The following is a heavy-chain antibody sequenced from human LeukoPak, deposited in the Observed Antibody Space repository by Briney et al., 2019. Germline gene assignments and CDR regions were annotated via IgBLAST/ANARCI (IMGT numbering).Heavy chain of an antibody. CDR1: GGSFSGYY. Sequence: PSETLSLTCAVYGGSFSGYYWSWIRQPPGKGLEWIGEIYHSGSTNYNPSLKSRVTISVDKSKNQFSLKLSSVTAADTAVYYCACEGYSSLPIFWGQGTMVTVSS. D-gene: IGHD5-18*01. V-gene: IGHV4-34*01. J-gene: IGHJ3*01. CDR3: ACEGYSSLPIF. CDR2: IYHSGST.